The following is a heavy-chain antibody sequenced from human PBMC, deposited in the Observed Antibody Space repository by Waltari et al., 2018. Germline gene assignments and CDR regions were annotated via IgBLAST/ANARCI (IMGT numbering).Heavy chain of an antibody. Sequence: EVQLVESGGGLVQPGESLSLFCVASGFTFSSYEMNWVRQAPGKGLELLSSSSRSGTTIYYADAVRGRFTISRDNAKNSLYLQMNSLRAEDTALYYCARGGGHEWGPSYWGQGTLVNVSP. D-gene: IGHD5-12*01. J-gene: IGHJ4*02. CDR1: GFTFSSYE. CDR2: SSRSGTTI. CDR3: ARGGGHEWGPSY. V-gene: IGHV3-48*03.